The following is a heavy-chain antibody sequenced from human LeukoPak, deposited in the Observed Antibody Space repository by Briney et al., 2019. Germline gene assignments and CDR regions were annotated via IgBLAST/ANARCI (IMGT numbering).Heavy chain of an antibody. V-gene: IGHV1-2*02. CDR3: ARGNYDYVWGSYRSPPPFDI. D-gene: IGHD3-16*02. CDR1: GYTFTGYC. CDR2: INPNSGGT. Sequence: GASVKVSCKASGYTFTGYCMHWVRQAPGQGLEWMGWINPNSGGTNYAQKFQGRVTMTRDTSISTAYMELSRLRSDDTAVYYCARGNYDYVWGSYRSPPPFDIWGQGTMVTVSS. J-gene: IGHJ3*02.